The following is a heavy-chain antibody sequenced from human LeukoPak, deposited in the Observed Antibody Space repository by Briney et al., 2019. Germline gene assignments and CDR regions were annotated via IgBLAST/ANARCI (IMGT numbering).Heavy chain of an antibody. CDR2: IYYSAST. J-gene: IGHJ4*02. V-gene: IGHV4-59*01. Sequence: PSETLSLTCTVSGGSISSYYWSWIRQPPGKGLEWIGYIYYSASTNYNPSLKSRVTISVDASKNQFSLKLSSVTAADTAVYYCARVQAYGGKGYFDYWGQGTLVSVSS. CDR1: GGSISSYY. CDR3: ARVQAYGGKGYFDY. D-gene: IGHD4-23*01.